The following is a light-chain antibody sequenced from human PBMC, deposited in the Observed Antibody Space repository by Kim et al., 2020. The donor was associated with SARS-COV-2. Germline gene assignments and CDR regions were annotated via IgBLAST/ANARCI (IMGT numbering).Light chain of an antibody. Sequence: DIQMTQSPSSLSASVGDRVTITCRASQSISSYLNWYHQKPGKAPKLLIYDASSLQSGVPSRFSGGGSGTEFTLTISSLQPEDFATYYCQQSDSTPRTFDQGTKVDIK. CDR3: QQSDSTPRT. J-gene: IGKJ1*01. CDR2: DAS. V-gene: IGKV1-39*01. CDR1: QSISSY.